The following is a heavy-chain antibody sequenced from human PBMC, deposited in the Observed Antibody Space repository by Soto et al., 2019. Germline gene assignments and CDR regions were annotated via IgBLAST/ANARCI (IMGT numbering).Heavy chain of an antibody. Sequence: GASVKVSCKASGYTFTSYGISWVRQAPGQGLEWMGWISAYNGNTNYVRKLQGRVTMTTDASTSTAYMELRSLRSDDTAVYYCARDRYYYDSSGYYPYWGQGALVTVSS. CDR3: ARDRYYYDSSGYYPY. D-gene: IGHD3-22*01. V-gene: IGHV1-18*04. CDR1: GYTFTSYG. J-gene: IGHJ4*02. CDR2: ISAYNGNT.